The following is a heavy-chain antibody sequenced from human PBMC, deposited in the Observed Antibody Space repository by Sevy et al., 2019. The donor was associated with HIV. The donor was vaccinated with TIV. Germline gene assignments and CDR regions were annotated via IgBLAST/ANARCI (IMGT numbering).Heavy chain of an antibody. J-gene: IGHJ4*02. CDR1: GFNFNIYS. Sequence: GGSLRLSCVASGFNFNIYSMSWVRQAPGKRLEWVSTLSFGCGRINHADSVQGRFTMSRDDFKKTVYLEMNSLRPEDTAVYYCAREGCTKPHDYWGQGTLVTVSS. CDR2: LSFGCGRI. D-gene: IGHD2-8*01. CDR3: AREGCTKPHDY. V-gene: IGHV3-23*01.